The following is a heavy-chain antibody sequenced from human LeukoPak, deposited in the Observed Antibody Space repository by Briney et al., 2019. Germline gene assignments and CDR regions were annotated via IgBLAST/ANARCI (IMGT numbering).Heavy chain of an antibody. CDR3: ARDYYYGSGQTVTYYYYYYGMDV. J-gene: IGHJ6*02. Sequence: GGSLRLSCAASGFTFSSYAMHWVRQAPGKGLEWVAVISYDGSNKYYADSVKGRFTISRDNSKNTLYLQMNSLRAEDTAVYYCARDYYYGSGQTVTYYYYYYGMDVWGQGTTVTVSS. V-gene: IGHV3-30-3*01. CDR1: GFTFSSYA. CDR2: ISYDGSNK. D-gene: IGHD3-10*01.